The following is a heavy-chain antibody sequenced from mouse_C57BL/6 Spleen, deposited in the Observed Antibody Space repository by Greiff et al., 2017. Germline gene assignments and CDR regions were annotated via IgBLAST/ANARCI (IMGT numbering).Heavy chain of an antibody. J-gene: IGHJ4*01. Sequence: QVQLKESGPGLVQPSQSLSITCTVSGFSLTSYGVHWVRQSPGKGLEWLGVIWSGGSTDYNAAFISRLSISKDNSKSQVFFKMNSLQADDTAIYYCARNRGYYSNYGGAMDYWGQGTSVTVSS. V-gene: IGHV2-2*01. D-gene: IGHD2-5*01. CDR2: IWSGGST. CDR3: ARNRGYYSNYGGAMDY. CDR1: GFSLTSYG.